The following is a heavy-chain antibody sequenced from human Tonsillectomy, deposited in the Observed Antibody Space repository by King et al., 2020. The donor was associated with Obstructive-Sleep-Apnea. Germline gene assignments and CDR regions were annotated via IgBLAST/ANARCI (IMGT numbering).Heavy chain of an antibody. J-gene: IGHJ6*02. CDR1: GFTFSSYG. D-gene: IGHD3-3*01. CDR3: AKDSVFRFLEWLSSWGEHYGMDV. Sequence: VQLVQSGGGVVQPGRSLRLSCAASGFTFSSYGMHWVRQAPGKGLEWVAVISYDGSNKYYADSVKGRFTISRDNSKNTLYLQMNSLRAEDTAVYYCAKDSVFRFLEWLSSWGEHYGMDVWGQGTTVTVSS. V-gene: IGHV3-30*18. CDR2: ISYDGSNK.